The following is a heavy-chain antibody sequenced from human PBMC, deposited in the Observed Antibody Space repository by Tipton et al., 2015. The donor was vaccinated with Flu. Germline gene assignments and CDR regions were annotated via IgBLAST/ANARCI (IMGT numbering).Heavy chain of an antibody. Sequence: TLSLTCTVSGGSISGYYWSWIRQPPGKGLERIGEINHSGSTNYNPSLKSRVTISVDTSKNQFSLKLSSVTAADTAVYYCARGLKGWIFDYWGQGTLVTVSS. D-gene: IGHD6-19*01. J-gene: IGHJ4*02. CDR3: ARGLKGWIFDY. CDR1: GGSISGYY. CDR2: INHSGST. V-gene: IGHV4-34*01.